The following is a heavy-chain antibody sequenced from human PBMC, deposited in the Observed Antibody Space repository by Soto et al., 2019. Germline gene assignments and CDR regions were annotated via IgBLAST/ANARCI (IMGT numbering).Heavy chain of an antibody. J-gene: IGHJ4*02. D-gene: IGHD3-10*01. CDR3: ARGAVEYGSGSYYNQQIFDY. CDR1: GYAFTSYA. CDR2: INAGNGNT. Sequence: ASVKVSCKASGYAFTSYAMHWVRQAPGQRLEWMGWINAGNGNTKYSQKFQGRVTSTRDTSASTAYMELSSLRSEDTAVYYCARGAVEYGSGSYYNQQIFDYWGQGTLVTVSS. V-gene: IGHV1-3*01.